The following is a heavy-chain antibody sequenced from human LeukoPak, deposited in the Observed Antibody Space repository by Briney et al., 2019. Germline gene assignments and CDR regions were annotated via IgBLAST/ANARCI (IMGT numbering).Heavy chain of an antibody. CDR2: IRYDGSKT. V-gene: IGHV3-30*02. D-gene: IGHD1-26*01. CDR1: GFTFSNYG. J-gene: IGHJ2*01. CDR3: ASRVGSAYWFFDL. Sequence: GGSLRLSCAASGFTFSNYGMHWVRQTPGKGLEWVAFIRYDGSKTYYLDSVKGRFTISRDNSNNTRYLQMNSLRPEDTALYYCASRVGSAYWFFDLWGRGSLVTVSS.